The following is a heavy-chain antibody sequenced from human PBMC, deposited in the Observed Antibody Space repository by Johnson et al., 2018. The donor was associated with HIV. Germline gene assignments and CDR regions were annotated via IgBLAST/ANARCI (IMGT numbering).Heavy chain of an antibody. CDR2: INSGDST. CDR3: ARAYSYGAFDI. CDR1: GFTFSSYA. J-gene: IGHJ3*02. Sequence: VQLVESGGGVVQPGRSLRLSCAASGFTFSSYAMHWVRQAPGKGLEWVAVINSGDSTYYADSVKGRYTISRDNSKNTLYLQMNSLRADDTAVYYCARAYSYGAFDIWGRGTLVTVSS. D-gene: IGHD5-18*01. V-gene: IGHV3-66*01.